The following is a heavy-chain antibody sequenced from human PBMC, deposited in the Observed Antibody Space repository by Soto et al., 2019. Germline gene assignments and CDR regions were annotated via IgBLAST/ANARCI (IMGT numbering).Heavy chain of an antibody. CDR1: GYTFTSYT. J-gene: IGHJ3*02. CDR2: ISAYNGNT. Sequence: ASVKVSCKASGYTFTSYTISWVRQAPGQGLEWMGWISAYNGNTNYAQKLQGRVTMTTDTSTSTAYMELRSLRSDDTAVYYCARVLSVAVLNYAFDIWGQGTMVTVSS. D-gene: IGHD6-19*01. V-gene: IGHV1-18*01. CDR3: ARVLSVAVLNYAFDI.